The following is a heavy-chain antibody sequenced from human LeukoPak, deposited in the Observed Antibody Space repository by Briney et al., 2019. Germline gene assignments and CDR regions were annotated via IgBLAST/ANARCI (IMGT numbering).Heavy chain of an antibody. CDR1: GFTFSNAW. Sequence: GGSLRLSCAASGFTFSNAWMSWVRQAPGKGLEWVGRIKSKTDGGTTDYAAPVEGRFTISRDDSKNTLYLQMNSLKTEDTAVYYCVRRCGYSYGYCFDYWGQGTLVTVSS. CDR3: VRRCGYSYGYCFDY. D-gene: IGHD5-18*01. V-gene: IGHV3-15*01. CDR2: IKSKTDGGTT. J-gene: IGHJ4*02.